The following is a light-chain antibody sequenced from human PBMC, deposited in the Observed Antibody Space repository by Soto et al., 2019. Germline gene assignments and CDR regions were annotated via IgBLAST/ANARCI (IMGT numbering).Light chain of an antibody. J-gene: IGKJ5*01. Sequence: DIQMTQSPSSLSSSFGDRVTITCRASQTISSPLSWYQQKPGKVPELLIYATSRLQSGVPSRFSGSRSGTDFTLTISSVKPEDFATYYCQHNYGTPAFGQGTRLEIK. CDR2: ATS. V-gene: IGKV1-39*01. CDR1: QTISSP. CDR3: QHNYGTPA.